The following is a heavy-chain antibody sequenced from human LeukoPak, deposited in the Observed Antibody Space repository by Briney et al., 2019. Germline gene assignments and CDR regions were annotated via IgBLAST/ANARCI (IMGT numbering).Heavy chain of an antibody. Sequence: GGSLRLSCAASGFTVSSNYMSWVRQAPGKGLEWVSIIYSDEDTYYADSVKGRFAISRDNSKNMVYLQMNSLRADDTAPDYRWRGPGLSGGYWGQGTL. CDR1: GFTVSSNY. D-gene: IGHD3-10*02. CDR2: IYSDEDT. J-gene: IGHJ4*02. CDR3: WRGPGLSGGY. V-gene: IGHV3-53*01.